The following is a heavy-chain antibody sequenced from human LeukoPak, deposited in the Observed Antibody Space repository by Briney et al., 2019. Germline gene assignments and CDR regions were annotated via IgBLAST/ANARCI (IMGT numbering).Heavy chain of an antibody. CDR3: ARASPIAAAGESWFDP. CDR2: IRHSGTT. V-gene: IGHV4-38-2*02. Sequence: ASETLSLTCSVSGYSISSGYYWGWIRQPPGKGLEWIGTIRHSGTTYYNPSLKSRVTISIESSKNQFSLKLTSVTAADTAVYYCARASPIAAAGESWFDPWGQGTLVTVSS. D-gene: IGHD6-13*01. J-gene: IGHJ5*02. CDR1: GYSISSGYY.